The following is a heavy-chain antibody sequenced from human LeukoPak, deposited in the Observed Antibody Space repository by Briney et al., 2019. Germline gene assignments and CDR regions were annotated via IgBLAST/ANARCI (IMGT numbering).Heavy chain of an antibody. J-gene: IGHJ4*02. D-gene: IGHD1-14*01. Sequence: SETLSLTCTVSGGSISTYYWSWIRQPAGKGLEWIGRIHTSGNTNQNPSLKSRVTMSVDTSKNQLSLNLSSLTAADTAVYYCARTGSTGGYWGQGTLVTVSS. CDR1: GGSISTYY. CDR3: ARTGSTGGY. V-gene: IGHV4-4*07. CDR2: IHTSGNT.